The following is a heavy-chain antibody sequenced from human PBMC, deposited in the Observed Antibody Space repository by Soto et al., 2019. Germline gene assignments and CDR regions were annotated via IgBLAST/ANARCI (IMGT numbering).Heavy chain of an antibody. CDR1: GFTFSSYA. Sequence: EVQLLESGGGLVQPGGSLRLSCAASGFTFSSYAMSWVRQAPGKGLEWVSAISGSGGSTYYADSVKVRFTISRDNSKNTLYLQMNSLRAEDTAVYYCAKDMERGDYERIFDYWGQGTLVTVSS. V-gene: IGHV3-23*01. D-gene: IGHD4-17*01. CDR2: ISGSGGST. CDR3: AKDMERGDYERIFDY. J-gene: IGHJ4*02.